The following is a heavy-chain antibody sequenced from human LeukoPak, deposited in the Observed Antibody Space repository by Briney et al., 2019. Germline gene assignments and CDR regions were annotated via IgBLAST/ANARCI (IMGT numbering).Heavy chain of an antibody. V-gene: IGHV3-74*01. J-gene: IGHJ4*02. D-gene: IGHD3-10*01. CDR1: GFTFSSYW. Sequence: GSLRLSCAASGFTFSSYWMHWVRQAPGKGLVWVSRANSDGSSTSYADFVKGRFAISRDNAKNTLYLQMNSLRAEDTAVYYCAGGDSGFGYWGQGTLVTVSS. CDR3: AGGDSGFGY. CDR2: ANSDGSST.